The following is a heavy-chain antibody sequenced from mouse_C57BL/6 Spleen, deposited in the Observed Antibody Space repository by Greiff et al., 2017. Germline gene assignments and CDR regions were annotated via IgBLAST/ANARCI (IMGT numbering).Heavy chain of an antibody. CDR1: GFTFSDSY. J-gene: IGHJ4*01. CDR3: ARAYYPYAMDY. D-gene: IGHD2-10*01. CDR2: INYDGSST. V-gene: IGHV5-16*01. Sequence: EVQRVASEGGLVQPGSSMKLSCTASGFTFSDSYLAWFRQVPEKGLEWVANINYDGSSTYYLDSLKSRFIISRDNAKNILYLQMSSLKSEDTATYYCARAYYPYAMDYWGQGTSVTVSS.